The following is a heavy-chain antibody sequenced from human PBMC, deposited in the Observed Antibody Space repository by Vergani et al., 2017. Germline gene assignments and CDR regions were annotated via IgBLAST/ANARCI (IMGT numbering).Heavy chain of an antibody. CDR2: VYWNDDE. CDR1: GFSLTTGGEG. Sequence: QITLRESGPTLVKPTQTLTLTCIFSGFSLTTGGEGVGWIRQPPGRALEWLAFVYWNDDERYSPSLKSRVTITKDTSKNEVILTMATMDPVDTATYYCVHRLGYFDWDGAFDVWGPGTMVTVSS. CDR3: VHRLGYFDWDGAFDV. D-gene: IGHD3-9*01. V-gene: IGHV2-5*01. J-gene: IGHJ3*01.